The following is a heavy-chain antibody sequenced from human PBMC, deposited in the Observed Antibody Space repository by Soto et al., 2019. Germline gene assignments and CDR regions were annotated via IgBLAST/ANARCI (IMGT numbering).Heavy chain of an antibody. D-gene: IGHD3-22*01. CDR1: GFTFSSYA. V-gene: IGHV3-23*01. Sequence: EVQLLESGGGLVQPGGSLRLSCAASGFTFSSYAMNWVRQAPGKGLEWVSAISGSGGSTYYADSVKGRFTISRDNSKNTLSLQRNSLRAEDAAVYYCASRIDYYDSSGCPFQHWGQGTLVTVSS. CDR3: ASRIDYYDSSGCPFQH. J-gene: IGHJ1*01. CDR2: ISGSGGST.